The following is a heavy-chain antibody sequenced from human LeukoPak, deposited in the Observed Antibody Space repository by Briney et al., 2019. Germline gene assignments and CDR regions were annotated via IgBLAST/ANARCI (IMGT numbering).Heavy chain of an antibody. D-gene: IGHD6-13*01. V-gene: IGHV3-43D*03. CDR1: GFTFSSYW. J-gene: IGHJ4*02. Sequence: GGSLRLSCAASGFTFSSYWMHWVRQAPGKGLQWVSLISWDGDTTYYADSVKGRFTISRDNSKNSIYLQMNSLRTDDTALYYCAKALQRGATAVYFDYWGQGTLVTVSS. CDR2: ISWDGDTT. CDR3: AKALQRGATAVYFDY.